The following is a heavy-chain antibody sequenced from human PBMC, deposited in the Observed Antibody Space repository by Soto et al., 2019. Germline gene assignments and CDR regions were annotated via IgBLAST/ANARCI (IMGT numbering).Heavy chain of an antibody. CDR1: GYTFTSYA. CDR2: INAGNGNT. D-gene: IGHD6-13*01. J-gene: IGHJ5*02. CDR3: ARHVAAAAIDP. Sequence: ASVKGSCKASGYTFTSYAMHWGRQAPGQRFEWMGWINAGNGNTKYSQKFQGRVTITRDTSASTAYMELSSLRSEDTAVYYCARHVAAAAIDPWGQGTLVTVSS. V-gene: IGHV1-3*01.